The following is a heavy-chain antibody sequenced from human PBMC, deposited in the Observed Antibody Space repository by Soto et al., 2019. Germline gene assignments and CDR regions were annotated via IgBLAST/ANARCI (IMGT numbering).Heavy chain of an antibody. CDR2: IYLSRNN. Sequence: KPSENQSLTCDVSGGSISNNDWWRWVRQPPGKGLEWIGVIYLSRNNNYNPSVKSRFTLALDKSKNCFPLKLISVTAADTAVYFFAGFRPTCITNYVFYLWAQVTLVTVSS. J-gene: IGHJ1*01. D-gene: IGHD4-4*01. CDR3: AGFRPTCITNYVFYL. V-gene: IGHV4-4*02. CDR1: GGSISNNDW.